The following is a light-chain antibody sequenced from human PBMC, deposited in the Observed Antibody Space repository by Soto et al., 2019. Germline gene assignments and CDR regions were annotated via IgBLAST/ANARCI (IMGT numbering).Light chain of an antibody. CDR1: QSISTY. Sequence: DIQMTQSPSSLSASVGDRVTITCRASQSISTYLNWFQQKLGRAPKLLIYLTSTLQSGVPSRFSGSGSGTDFTLTISSLQPEDFATYYCQQSSTTPWTFGQGTKVDIK. CDR2: LTS. J-gene: IGKJ1*01. CDR3: QQSSTTPWT. V-gene: IGKV1-39*01.